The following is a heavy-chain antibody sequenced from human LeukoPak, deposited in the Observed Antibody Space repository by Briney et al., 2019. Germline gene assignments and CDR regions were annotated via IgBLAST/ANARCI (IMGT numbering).Heavy chain of an antibody. CDR1: GDSISSTSSY. V-gene: IGHV4-39*07. CDR2: AYYSGTT. CDR3: ARKGEYSSSPNWFDP. J-gene: IGHJ5*02. Sequence: SETLSLTCTVSGDSISSTSSYWGWIRQPPGKGLEWIGSAYYSGTTYKNPSLKSRVTISVDTSKNQFSLNLISVTAADTAVYYCARKGEYSSSPNWFDPWGQGTLVTVSS. D-gene: IGHD6-13*01.